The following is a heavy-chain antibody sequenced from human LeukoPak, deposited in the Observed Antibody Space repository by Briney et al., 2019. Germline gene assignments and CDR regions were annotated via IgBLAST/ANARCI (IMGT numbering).Heavy chain of an antibody. J-gene: IGHJ5*02. CDR3: ANSVEYYYDSSGYLPRWFDP. CDR1: GFTFSSYA. Sequence: QPGASLRLSCAASGFTFSSYAMSWVRQAPGKGLEWASALSGSGGSTYYADSVKGRFTISRDNSKNTLYLQMNSLRAEDTAVYYCANSVEYYYDSSGYLPRWFDPWGQGTLVTVSS. D-gene: IGHD3-22*01. V-gene: IGHV3-23*01. CDR2: LSGSGGST.